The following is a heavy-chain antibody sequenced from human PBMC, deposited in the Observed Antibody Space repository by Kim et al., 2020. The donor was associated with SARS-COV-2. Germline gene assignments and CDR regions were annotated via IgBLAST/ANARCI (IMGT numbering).Heavy chain of an antibody. V-gene: IGHV1-69*01. D-gene: IGHD2-21*01. Sequence: NYAQKFNGRGTISAEESTTTAYMELRRLRSEDTAVYYCATLIGVPPYYFPYWGQGTLVTVSS. J-gene: IGHJ4*02. CDR3: ATLIGVPPYYFPY.